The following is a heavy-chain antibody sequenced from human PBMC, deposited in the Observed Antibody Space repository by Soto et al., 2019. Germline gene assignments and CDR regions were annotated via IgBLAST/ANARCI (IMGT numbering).Heavy chain of an antibody. Sequence: QLQLQESGSGLVKPSQTLSLTCAVSGGSISSGGYSWSWIRQPPGKGLEWIGYIYHSGSTYYNPSLXSXVXTXXDRSKNQFSLKLSSVTAADTAVYYCARATVTRVDYWGQGTLVTVSS. CDR1: GGSISSGGYS. CDR3: ARATVTRVDY. D-gene: IGHD4-17*01. J-gene: IGHJ4*02. V-gene: IGHV4-30-2*01. CDR2: IYHSGST.